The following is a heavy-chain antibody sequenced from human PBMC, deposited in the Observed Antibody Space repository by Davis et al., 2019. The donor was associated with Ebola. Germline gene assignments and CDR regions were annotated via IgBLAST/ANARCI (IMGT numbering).Heavy chain of an antibody. CDR3: ARYGDDCGGDCFYYYYGMDV. J-gene: IGHJ6*02. CDR2: INHSGST. CDR1: GGSFSGYY. Sequence: SQTLSLTCAVYGGSFSGYYWSWIRQPPGKGLEWIGEINHSGSTHYNPSLKSRVTISVDTSKNQFSLKLSSVTAADTAVYYCARYGDDCGGDCFYYYYGMDVWGQGTTVTVSS. D-gene: IGHD2-21*01. V-gene: IGHV4-34*01.